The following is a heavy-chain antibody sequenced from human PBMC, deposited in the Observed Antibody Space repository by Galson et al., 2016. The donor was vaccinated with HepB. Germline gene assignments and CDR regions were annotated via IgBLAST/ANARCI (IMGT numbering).Heavy chain of an antibody. J-gene: IGHJ3*01. CDR2: IDGDDDK. CDR1: GFSLSTSGIC. D-gene: IGHD6-25*01. Sequence: PALVKPTQTLTLTCTFSGFSLSTSGICVNWIRQAPGKALEWLAFIDGDDDKYYRTSLKTRLTISKDTSRNQVVLTLTNMDPADTATYYCARIDRTVAAVLAGDAFDCWGQGTMVTVSS. CDR3: ARIDRTVAAVLAGDAFDC. V-gene: IGHV2-70*13.